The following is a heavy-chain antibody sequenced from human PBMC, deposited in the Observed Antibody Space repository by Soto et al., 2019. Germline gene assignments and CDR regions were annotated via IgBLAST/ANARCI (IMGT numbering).Heavy chain of an antibody. Sequence: SWIRQSPSRGLEWLGRTYYRSKWYNDYAVSVKSRITINPDTSKNQFSLQLNSVTPEDTAVYYCASSLVVPAAKEYYYYYMDVWGKGTTVTVS. J-gene: IGHJ6*03. V-gene: IGHV6-1*01. CDR2: TYYRSKWYN. D-gene: IGHD2-2*01. CDR3: ASSLVVPAAKEYYYYYMDV.